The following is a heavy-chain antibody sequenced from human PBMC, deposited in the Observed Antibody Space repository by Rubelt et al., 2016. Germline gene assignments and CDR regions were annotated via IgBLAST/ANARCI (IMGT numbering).Heavy chain of an antibody. CDR2: ISTYNGNP. CDR3: ARDRTWLVPGLDAFDI. Sequence: QVQLVQSGAEVKKPGASVKVSCKASGYTFTSYGISWVRQAPGQGLEWMGWISTYNGNPNYAQKIKGRVTMTTDTSTSTAYMELRSLRSDDTAVYYCARDRTWLVPGLDAFDIWGQGTMVTVSS. V-gene: IGHV1-18*01. CDR1: GYTFTSYG. J-gene: IGHJ3*02. D-gene: IGHD6-19*01.